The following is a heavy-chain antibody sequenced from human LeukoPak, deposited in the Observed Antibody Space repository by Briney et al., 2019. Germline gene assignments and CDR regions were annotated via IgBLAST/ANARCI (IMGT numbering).Heavy chain of an antibody. CDR1: GFIFSNGW. Sequence: GGSLRLSCAASGFIFSNGWMSWVRQAPGKGLEWVGRIKSRTDGGTTDYAAPVKGRFIISRDDSKNTLYLQMNSLRTEDTAVYYCTTVYCSSTSCYSPRMDVWGKGTTVTVSS. V-gene: IGHV3-15*01. D-gene: IGHD2-2*02. CDR2: IKSRTDGGTT. CDR3: TTVYCSSTSCYSPRMDV. J-gene: IGHJ6*04.